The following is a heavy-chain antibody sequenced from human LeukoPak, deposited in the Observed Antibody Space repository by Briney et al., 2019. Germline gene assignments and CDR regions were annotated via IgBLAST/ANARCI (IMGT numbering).Heavy chain of an antibody. Sequence: PSETLSLTCTVSGGSISSYYWSWIRQPPGKGLEWIGYIYYSGSTNYNPSLKSRVTISVDTSKNRFSLKLSSVTAADTAVYYCARAALRTPLTYFDYWGQGTLVTVSS. CDR3: ARAALRTPLTYFDY. J-gene: IGHJ4*02. V-gene: IGHV4-59*12. CDR2: IYYSGST. D-gene: IGHD5-12*01. CDR1: GGSISSYY.